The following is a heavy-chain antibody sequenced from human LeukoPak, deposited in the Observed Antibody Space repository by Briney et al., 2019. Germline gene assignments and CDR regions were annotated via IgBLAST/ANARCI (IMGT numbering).Heavy chain of an antibody. J-gene: IGHJ4*02. CDR1: SYTFTSYG. CDR2: ISAYNGNT. Sequence: GASVKVSCKASSYTFTSYGISWVRQAPGQGLEWMGWISAYNGNTNYAQKLQGRVTMTTDTSTSTAYMELRSLRSDDTAVYYCARIGDIVATGGFDYWGQGTLVTVSS. D-gene: IGHD5-12*01. CDR3: ARIGDIVATGGFDY. V-gene: IGHV1-18*01.